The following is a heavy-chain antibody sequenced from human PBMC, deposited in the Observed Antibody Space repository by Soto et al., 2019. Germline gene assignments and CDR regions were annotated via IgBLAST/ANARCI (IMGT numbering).Heavy chain of an antibody. CDR1: GGSISSSSYY. J-gene: IGHJ4*02. CDR3: ARQGRGLTVTTCFSR. V-gene: IGHV4-39*01. D-gene: IGHD4-4*01. CDR2: IYYSGST. Sequence: SETLSLTCTVSGGSISSSSYYWGWIRQPPGKGLEWIGSIYYSGSTYYNPSLKSRVTISVDTSKNQFSLKLSSVTAADTAVYYCARQGRGLTVTTCFSRWGQGTLVTVSS.